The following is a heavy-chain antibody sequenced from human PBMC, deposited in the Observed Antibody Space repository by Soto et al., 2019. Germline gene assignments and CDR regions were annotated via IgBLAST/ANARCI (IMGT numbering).Heavy chain of an antibody. CDR1: GGSISSGGYY. J-gene: IGHJ5*02. CDR3: ARVKAARSGWFDP. Sequence: LSLTCTVSGGSISSGGYYWSWIRQHPGKGLEWIGYIYYSGSTYYNPSLKSRVTISVDTSKNQFSLKLSSVTAADTAVYYCARVKAARSGWFDPWGQGTLVTV. V-gene: IGHV4-31*03. CDR2: IYYSGST. D-gene: IGHD6-6*01.